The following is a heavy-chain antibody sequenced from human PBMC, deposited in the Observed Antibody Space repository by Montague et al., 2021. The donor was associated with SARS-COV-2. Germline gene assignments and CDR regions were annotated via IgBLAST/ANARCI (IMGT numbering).Heavy chain of an antibody. CDR2: IFSSGST. V-gene: IGHV4-39*02. CDR1: GASINSNRHF. Sequence: SETLSLTCTVSGASINSNRHFWGWIRQAPGKGLEWIGSIFSSGSTYYNPSLKTRVSISVDTSGNRLSLKLTSVTATDTAMYFCARAESYDSSGFLNDPFDFWGQGTMVTVSS. CDR3: ARAESYDSSGFLNDPFDF. J-gene: IGHJ3*01. D-gene: IGHD3-22*01.